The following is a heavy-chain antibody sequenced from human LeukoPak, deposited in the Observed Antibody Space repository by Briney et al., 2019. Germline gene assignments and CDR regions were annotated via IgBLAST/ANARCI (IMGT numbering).Heavy chain of an antibody. Sequence: GGSLRLSCAASGFTFSNYWMSWVRQAPGKGLEWVANIKQDGSEKYYVDSVKGRFTISRDNAKNSLYLQMSSLRAEGTAVYYCARDPRDVRQLRSQEVYYGMDVWGQGTTVTVSS. CDR3: ARDPRDVRQLRSQEVYYGMDV. CDR2: IKQDGSEK. J-gene: IGHJ6*02. D-gene: IGHD5-18*01. CDR1: GFTFSNYW. V-gene: IGHV3-7*03.